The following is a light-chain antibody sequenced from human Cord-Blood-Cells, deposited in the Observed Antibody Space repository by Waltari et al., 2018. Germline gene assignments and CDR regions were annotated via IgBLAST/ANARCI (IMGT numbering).Light chain of an antibody. CDR1: SSDVGSYNL. CDR3: CSYAGSSTVV. Sequence: QSALTQPASVSGSPGQSITISCTGTSSDVGSYNLVSWYQQHPGKAPKLMIYEGSKRPSGVSNRFGGSKSGNTASLTSSGLQAEDEADYYCCSYAGSSTVVFGGGTKLTVL. V-gene: IGLV2-23*01. J-gene: IGLJ2*01. CDR2: EGS.